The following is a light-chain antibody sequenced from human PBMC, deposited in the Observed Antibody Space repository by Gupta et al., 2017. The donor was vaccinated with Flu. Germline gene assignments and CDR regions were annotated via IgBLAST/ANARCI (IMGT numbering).Light chain of an antibody. V-gene: IGLV2-11*01. CDR1: SSDVGGYNY. CDR2: DVS. J-gene: IGLJ3*02. CDR3: CSYAGSYTYWV. Sequence: SSDVGGYNYVSWYQQHPGKAPKLMIYDVSKRPSGVPDRFSGSKSGNTASLTISGLQAEDEADYYCCSYAGSYTYWVFGGGTKLTVL.